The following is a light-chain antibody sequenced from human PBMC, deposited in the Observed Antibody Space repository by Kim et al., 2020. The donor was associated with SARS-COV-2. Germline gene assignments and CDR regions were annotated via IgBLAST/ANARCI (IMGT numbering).Light chain of an antibody. CDR3: NSRDSSGDHSWV. J-gene: IGLJ3*02. Sequence: LGQTVRITCQGDSLRNYYATWYQQKPGQAPVLVSYDRNTRPSGIPDRFSGSRSGNTASLTITGAQAEDEADYYCNSRDSSGDHSWVFGGGTKLTVL. CDR2: DRN. V-gene: IGLV3-19*01. CDR1: SLRNYY.